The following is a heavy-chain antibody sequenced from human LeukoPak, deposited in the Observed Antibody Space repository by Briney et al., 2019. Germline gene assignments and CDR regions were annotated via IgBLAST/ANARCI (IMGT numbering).Heavy chain of an antibody. CDR2: INSDGSIT. CDR3: AKSGIAAAGQRGYFDY. Sequence: GGSLRLSCAASGFTFSSYWMHWVRQAPGRGLVWVSRINSDGSITTYADSVKGRFTVSRDNAKNTLYLQMNSLRPEDTAVYYCAKSGIAAAGQRGYFDYWGQGTLVTVSS. J-gene: IGHJ4*02. CDR1: GFTFSSYW. D-gene: IGHD6-13*01. V-gene: IGHV3-74*03.